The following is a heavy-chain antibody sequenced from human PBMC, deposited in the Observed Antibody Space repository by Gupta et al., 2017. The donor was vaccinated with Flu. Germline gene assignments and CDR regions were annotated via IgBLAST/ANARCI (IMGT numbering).Heavy chain of an antibody. Sequence: EVQLVESGGGLVKPGGSLRLSCAASGFTFSSHNMNWVRQAPGKGLEWVSAISSSSSYRYYEDSVKGRFTISRDNAKNSLYLQMNSLRAEDTAVYYCARDGIVPSGDHFYYGMDVWGQGTTVTVSS. CDR3: ARDGIVPSGDHFYYGMDV. CDR2: ISSSSSYR. J-gene: IGHJ6*02. V-gene: IGHV3-21*01. CDR1: GFTFSSHN. D-gene: IGHD2-2*01.